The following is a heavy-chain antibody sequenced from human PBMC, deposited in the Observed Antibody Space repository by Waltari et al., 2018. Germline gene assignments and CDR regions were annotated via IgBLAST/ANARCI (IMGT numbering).Heavy chain of an antibody. CDR1: GFAVSSSY. CDR2: IQAGGNT. D-gene: IGHD4-17*01. CDR3: AKDRSYGHSLAN. Sequence: EVLLMESGGGLLQRGGSLRLSCAASGFAVSSSYMNWVRQAPGRGFEWVSGIQAGGNTYYADSVQGRFTISRDNSKNTLYLQMNSLRAEDTAVYYCAKDRSYGHSLANWGQGTLVTVSS. V-gene: IGHV3-53*01. J-gene: IGHJ4*02.